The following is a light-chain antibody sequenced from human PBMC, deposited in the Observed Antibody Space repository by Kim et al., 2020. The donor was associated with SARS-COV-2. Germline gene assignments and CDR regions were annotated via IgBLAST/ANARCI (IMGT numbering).Light chain of an antibody. CDR2: EDN. CDR3: QSYDSSNQV. Sequence: NFMLTQPHSVSESPGKTLTISCTRSSGSIASNYVQWYQQRPGSAPTTVIYEDNQRPSGVPDRFSGSIDSSSNSASLTLSGLKTEDVADYYCQSYDSSNQVFAGGTNL. V-gene: IGLV6-57*04. J-gene: IGLJ3*02. CDR1: SGSIASNY.